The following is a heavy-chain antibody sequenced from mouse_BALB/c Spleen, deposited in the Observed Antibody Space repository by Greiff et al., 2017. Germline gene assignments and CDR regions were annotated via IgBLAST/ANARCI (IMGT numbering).Heavy chain of an antibody. CDR3: ARGEVDY. CDR1: GYSITSGYY. CDR2: ISYDGSN. V-gene: IGHV3-6*02. J-gene: IGHJ2*01. Sequence: EVQLVESGPGLVKPSQSLSLTCSVTGYSITSGYYWNWIRQFPGNKLEWMGYISYDGSNNYNPSLKNRISITRDTSKNQFFLKLNSVTTEDTATYYCARGEVDYWGQGTTLTVSS.